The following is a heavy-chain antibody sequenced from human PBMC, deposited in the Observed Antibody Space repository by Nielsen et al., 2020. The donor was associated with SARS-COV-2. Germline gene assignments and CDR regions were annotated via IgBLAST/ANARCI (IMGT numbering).Heavy chain of an antibody. V-gene: IGHV1-18*01. CDR1: GYTFTTYG. J-gene: IGHJ4*02. CDR3: ARAMFMEMATMID. D-gene: IGHD5-24*01. Sequence: ASVKVSCKASGYTFTTYGISWVRQAPGQGLEWMGWISAYNGNTNYAQKLQGRVTMTTDTSTSTAYMELRSLRADDTAVYYCARAMFMEMATMIDWGQGTLVTVSS. CDR2: ISAYNGNT.